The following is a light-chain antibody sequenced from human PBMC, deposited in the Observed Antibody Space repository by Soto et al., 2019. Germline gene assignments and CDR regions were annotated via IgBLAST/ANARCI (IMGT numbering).Light chain of an antibody. CDR2: EVT. Sequence: QSALTQPASVSGSPGQSITISCTGSSSDLGAFKYVSWYQQHPGKAPQLMIYEVTNRPSGVSLRFSGSKSGNTASLTISGLQAEDEADYYSSSYTGSSTYVFGTGTKVTVL. J-gene: IGLJ1*01. CDR1: SSDLGAFKY. CDR3: SSYTGSSTYV. V-gene: IGLV2-14*01.